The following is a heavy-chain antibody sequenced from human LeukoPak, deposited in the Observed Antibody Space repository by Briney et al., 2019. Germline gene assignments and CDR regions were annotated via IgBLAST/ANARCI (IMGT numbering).Heavy chain of an antibody. D-gene: IGHD2-2*01. CDR1: GYTFTSYG. V-gene: IGHV1-18*01. J-gene: IGHJ5*02. CDR3: ARRYCSSTSCYGAFNWFDP. CDR2: ISVDNGNT. Sequence: ATVKVSCKASGYTFTSYGISWVRQAPGQGLEWMGWISVDNGNTNYAQKLQGRVTMTTDTSTSTAYMEPRSLRSDDTAVYYCARRYCSSTSCYGAFNWFDPWGQGTLVTVSS.